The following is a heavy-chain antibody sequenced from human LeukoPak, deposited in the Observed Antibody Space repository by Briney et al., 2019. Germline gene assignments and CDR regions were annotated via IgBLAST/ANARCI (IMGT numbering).Heavy chain of an antibody. CDR1: GFTVSSNY. CDR3: ASWGDYYDSSGYYSAEYFQH. J-gene: IGHJ1*01. CDR2: IYSGGST. V-gene: IGHV3-66*01. Sequence: GGSLRLSCAASGFTVSSNYMSWVRQAPEKGLEWVSVIYSGGSTYYADSVKGRFTISRDDSKNTLYLQMNSLRAEDTAVYYCASWGDYYDSSGYYSAEYFQHWGQGTLVTVSS. D-gene: IGHD3-22*01.